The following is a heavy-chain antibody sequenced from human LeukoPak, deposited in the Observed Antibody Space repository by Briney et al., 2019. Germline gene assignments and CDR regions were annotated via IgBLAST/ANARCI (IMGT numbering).Heavy chain of an antibody. V-gene: IGHV4-59*08. J-gene: IGHJ3*02. CDR1: ACTINSYY. D-gene: IGHD2/OR15-2a*01. CDR2: IYYSGST. CDR3: VRSNIKHVFDI. Sequence: PSETLSLTCTVSACTINSYYWSWIRQPPGMGLEWIGYIYYSGSTNYNPSLKSRVTMSISTYENQFSLNVTPETCGDTAVYFCVRSNIKHVFDIWGQGTMVTVSS.